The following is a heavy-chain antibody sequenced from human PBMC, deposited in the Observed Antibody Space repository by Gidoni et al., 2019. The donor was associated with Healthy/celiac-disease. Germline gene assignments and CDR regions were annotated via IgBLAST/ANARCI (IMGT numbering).Heavy chain of an antibody. CDR2: IKQDGSEK. V-gene: IGHV3-7*03. Sequence: LRLSCAASGFTFSSYWMSWVRQAPGKGLEWVANIKQDGSEKYYVDSVKGRFTISRNNAKNSLYLQMNSLRAEDTAVYYCARDRCSSTRGWCLGWFDPWGQGTLVTVSS. CDR3: ARDRCSSTRGWCLGWFDP. CDR1: GFTFSSYW. J-gene: IGHJ5*02. D-gene: IGHD2-2*01.